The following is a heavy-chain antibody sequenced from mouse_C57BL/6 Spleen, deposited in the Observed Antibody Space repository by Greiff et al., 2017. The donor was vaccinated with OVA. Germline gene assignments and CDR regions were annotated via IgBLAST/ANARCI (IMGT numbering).Heavy chain of an antibody. CDR3: AIYYSNYGAMDY. J-gene: IGHJ4*01. V-gene: IGHV1-42*01. CDR1: GYSFTGYY. CDR2: INPSTGGT. Sequence: EVQLQQSGPELVKPGASVKISCKASGYSFTGYYMNWVKQSPEKSLEWIGEINPSTGGTTYNQKFKAKATLTVDKSSSTAYMQLKSLTSEDSAVYYCAIYYSNYGAMDYWGQGTSVTVSS. D-gene: IGHD2-5*01.